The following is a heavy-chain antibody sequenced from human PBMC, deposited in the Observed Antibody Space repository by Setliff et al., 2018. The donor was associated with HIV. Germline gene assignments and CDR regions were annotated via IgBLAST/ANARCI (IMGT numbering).Heavy chain of an antibody. J-gene: IGHJ6*04. D-gene: IGHD2-15*01. CDR1: GGTFSSYA. CDR2: IIPIFGKA. V-gene: IGHV1-69*13. CDR3: ARDSRDIVVVIAPEPEPYYYYGMDV. Sequence: SVKVSCKASGGTFSSYAINWVRQAPGQGLEWMGGIIPIFGKANYAQKFQGRLTITADESTSTVYMELSSLRSEDTAVYFCARDSRDIVVVIAPEPEPYYYYGMDVWGEGTTVTVPQ.